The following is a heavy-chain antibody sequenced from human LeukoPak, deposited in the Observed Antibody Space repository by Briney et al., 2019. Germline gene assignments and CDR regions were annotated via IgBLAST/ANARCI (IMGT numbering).Heavy chain of an antibody. CDR3: ARHRHRTVLNRIAARLGGGENWFDP. D-gene: IGHD6-6*01. CDR2: IYYSGST. J-gene: IGHJ5*02. CDR1: GGSISSSSYY. Sequence: PSETLSLTCTVSGGSISSSSYYWGWIRQPPGKGLEWIGSIYYSGSTYYNPSLKSRVTISVDTSKNQFSLKLSSVTAADTAVYYCARHRHRTVLNRIAARLGGGENWFDPWGQGTLVTVSS. V-gene: IGHV4-39*01.